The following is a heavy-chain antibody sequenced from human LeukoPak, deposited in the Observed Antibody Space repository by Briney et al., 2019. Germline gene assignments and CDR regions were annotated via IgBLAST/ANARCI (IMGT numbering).Heavy chain of an antibody. CDR2: ISGSGDST. J-gene: IGHJ6*04. D-gene: IGHD4-17*01. CDR3: AKDVAITRTVTKDV. Sequence: PGGSLRLSCAASGFTFSTYAMGWVRQAPGKGLEWVSSISGSGDSTSYADSVKGRFTISRDNSENTLYLQMSSLRAEDTALYYCAKDVAITRTVTKDVRGKGTTVTVSS. V-gene: IGHV3-23*01. CDR1: GFTFSTYA.